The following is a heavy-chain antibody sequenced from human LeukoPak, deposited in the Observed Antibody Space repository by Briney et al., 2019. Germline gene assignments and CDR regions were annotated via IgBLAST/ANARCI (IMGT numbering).Heavy chain of an antibody. Sequence: PGGSVRLSCAASGFMFHDYGMSWVRQAPGKGLEWVSGINWNGGRTVYADSVKGRFTISRDNAKNSLYLQMNSLRAEDTALYYCARDYDYGDYPGYWGQGTLVTVST. J-gene: IGHJ4*02. CDR2: INWNGGRT. D-gene: IGHD4-17*01. V-gene: IGHV3-20*04. CDR3: ARDYDYGDYPGY. CDR1: GFMFHDYG.